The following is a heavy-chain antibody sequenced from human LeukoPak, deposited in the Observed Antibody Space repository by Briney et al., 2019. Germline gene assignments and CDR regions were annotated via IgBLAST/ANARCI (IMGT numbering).Heavy chain of an antibody. V-gene: IGHV3-64*02. CDR1: GFTFRDYA. CDR2: ISTDGSRI. CDR3: TRGVAISTSGWYDTFDY. Sequence: GGSLRLSCAASGFTFRDYAMYWVRQAPGKGLEYVSVISTDGSRIYYADSVKGRFTISRDNSKNTLYLQMGSLRAEDMAFYYCTRGVAISTSGWYDTFDYWGQGTLVTVSS. J-gene: IGHJ4*02. D-gene: IGHD6-19*01.